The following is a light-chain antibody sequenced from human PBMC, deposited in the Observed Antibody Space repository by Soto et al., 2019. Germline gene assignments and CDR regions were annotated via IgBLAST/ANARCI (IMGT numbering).Light chain of an antibody. Sequence: QSALTQPASVSGSPGQSITISCTGTSSDVGGYSYVSWYQQHPGKTPKLMIYEVSNRPSGVSHRFSGSKSGNTASLTISGLQTEDEADYYCSSFSSITRKVFGGGTKLTVL. J-gene: IGLJ2*01. V-gene: IGLV2-14*01. CDR3: SSFSSITRKV. CDR1: SSDVGGYSY. CDR2: EVS.